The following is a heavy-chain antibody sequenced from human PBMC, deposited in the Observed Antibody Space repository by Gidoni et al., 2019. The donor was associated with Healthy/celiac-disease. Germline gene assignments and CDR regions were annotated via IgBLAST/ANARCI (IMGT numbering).Heavy chain of an antibody. D-gene: IGHD4-17*01. J-gene: IGHJ4*02. Sequence: QMQLVQSGPEVKKPGTSVKVSCKASGFTFTSSAVQWVRQARGQRLAWIGWIVVGSGNTNYAQKFQERVTITRDMSTSTAYMELSSLRSEDTAVYYCAALGYDYGDYVGYWGQGTLVTVSS. CDR3: AALGYDYGDYVGY. CDR1: GFTFTSSA. CDR2: IVVGSGNT. V-gene: IGHV1-58*01.